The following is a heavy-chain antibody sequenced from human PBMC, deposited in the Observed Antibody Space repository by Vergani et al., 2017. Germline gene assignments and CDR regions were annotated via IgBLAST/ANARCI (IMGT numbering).Heavy chain of an antibody. D-gene: IGHD3-10*01. Sequence: QVQLVESGGGVVQPGTSLRLSCVVSGFALNRHAMYWVRQAPGKGLEWVVGISFDGTNEYYPDLVKGRFTISRDIAKNTLYLQMNSLRAEDTAVYYCAKEIGGLWFGELLYPDYWGQGTLVTVSS. CDR2: ISFDGTNE. J-gene: IGHJ4*02. CDR3: AKEIGGLWFGELLYPDY. V-gene: IGHV3-30*18. CDR1: GFALNRHA.